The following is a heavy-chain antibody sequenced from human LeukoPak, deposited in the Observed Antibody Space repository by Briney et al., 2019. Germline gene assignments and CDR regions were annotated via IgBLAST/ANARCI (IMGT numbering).Heavy chain of an antibody. CDR2: IQSDGKQE. D-gene: IGHD1-26*01. CDR3: AKDWSHGSFDS. V-gene: IGHV3-30*02. CDR1: GYTFNSFG. J-gene: IGHJ4*02. Sequence: GGSLRLSCATSGYTFNSFGMHWVRQAPGKGLEWVSFIQSDGKQEHYADSVKGRFTISGDNSKKMVYLQMDRLRHEDTAVYYCAKDWSHGSFDSWGQGTLVTVSS.